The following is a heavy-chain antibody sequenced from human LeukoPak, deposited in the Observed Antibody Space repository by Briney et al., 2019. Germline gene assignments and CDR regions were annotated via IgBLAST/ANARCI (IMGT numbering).Heavy chain of an antibody. CDR2: ISAYNGNT. CDR3: ARDGGGFGELPFDY. J-gene: IGHJ4*02. CDR1: GYTFTSYG. V-gene: IGHV1-18*01. Sequence: ASVKVSCKASGYTFTSYGISWVRQAPGQGREWLGWISAYNGNTNYAQKLQGRVTMTTDTSTSTAYMELRSLRSDDTAVYYCARDGGGFGELPFDYWGQGTLVTVSS. D-gene: IGHD3-10*01.